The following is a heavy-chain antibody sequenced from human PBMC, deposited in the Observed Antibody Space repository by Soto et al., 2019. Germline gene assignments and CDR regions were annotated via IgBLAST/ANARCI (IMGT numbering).Heavy chain of an antibody. CDR3: ARGRDCSTSSCSLDLRLGYYFDK. J-gene: IGHJ4*02. V-gene: IGHV4-31*01. D-gene: IGHD2-2*01. CDR1: GGSISSGGYY. Sequence: QVQLQESGPGRVKPSQTLSLTCTVSGGSISSGGYYWSWIRQHPGKGREWIGYIYYGGSTYYNPSLKSLVTISVDTSKNQFSLKLSSVTAADTAVYYCARGRDCSTSSCSLDLRLGYYFDKWGQGTLVTVSS. CDR2: IYYGGST.